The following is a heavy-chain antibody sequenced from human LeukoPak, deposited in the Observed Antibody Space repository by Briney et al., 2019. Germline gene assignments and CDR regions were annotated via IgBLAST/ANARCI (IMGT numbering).Heavy chain of an antibody. CDR2: IIPIFGTA. CDR3: ASPGGYYGTDV. J-gene: IGHJ6*02. Sequence: ASVKVSCKASGGTFSSYATSWVRQAPGQGLEWMGGIIPIFGTANYAQKFQGRVTITADESTSTAYMELSSLRSEDTAVYYCASPGGYYGTDVWGQGTTVTVSS. D-gene: IGHD2-15*01. CDR1: GGTFSSYA. V-gene: IGHV1-69*13.